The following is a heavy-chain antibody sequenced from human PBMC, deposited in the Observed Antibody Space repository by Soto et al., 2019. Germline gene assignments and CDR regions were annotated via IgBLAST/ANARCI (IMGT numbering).Heavy chain of an antibody. J-gene: IGHJ5*02. CDR1: GGSISSSSYY. CDR2: IYYSGST. V-gene: IGHV4-39*01. Sequence: SETLSLTCTVSGGSISSSSYYWGWIRQPPGKGLEWIGSIYYSGSTYYNPSLKSRVTISVDTSKNQFSLKLSSVTAADTAVYYCARHQGEQGIALGFDPWGQGTLVTVSS. CDR3: ARHQGEQGIALGFDP. D-gene: IGHD6-13*01.